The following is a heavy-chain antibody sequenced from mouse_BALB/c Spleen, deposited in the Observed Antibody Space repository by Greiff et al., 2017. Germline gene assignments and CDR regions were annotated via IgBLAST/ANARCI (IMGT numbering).Heavy chain of an antibody. D-gene: IGHD1-1*01. CDR2: ISYSGST. CDR1: GYSITSDYA. Sequence: EVHLVESGPGLVKPSQSLSLTCTVTGYSITSDYAWNWIRQFPGNKLEWMGYISYSGSTSYNPSLKSRISITRDTSKNQFFLQLNSVTTEDTATYYCARGLITTVVWDYWGQGTSVTVSS. J-gene: IGHJ4*01. V-gene: IGHV3-2*02. CDR3: ARGLITTVVWDY.